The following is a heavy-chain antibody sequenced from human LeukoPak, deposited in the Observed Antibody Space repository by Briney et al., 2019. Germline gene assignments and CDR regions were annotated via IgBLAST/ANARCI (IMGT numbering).Heavy chain of an antibody. CDR3: ARDEARTGYIHY. CDR2: IYISGTT. J-gene: IGHJ4*02. CDR1: GGSISSYY. D-gene: IGHD3-9*01. Sequence: SETLSLTCTVSGGSISSYYWSWVRQTAGKGLEWIGRIYISGTTNYNPSLKSRVTMSLDTTKNQLSLRLTSVTAADTAVYYCARDEARTGYIHYWGQGTLITVSS. V-gene: IGHV4-4*07.